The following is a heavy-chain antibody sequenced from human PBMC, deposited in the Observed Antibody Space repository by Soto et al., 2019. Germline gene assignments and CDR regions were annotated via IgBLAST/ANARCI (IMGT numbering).Heavy chain of an antibody. CDR2: IYSGGST. J-gene: IGHJ6*02. V-gene: IGHV3-66*01. CDR3: ARDTPRYCSGGSCYSAYYYGMDV. CDR1: GFTVSSNY. Sequence: EVQLVESGGGLVQPGGSLRLSCAASGFTVSSNYMSWVRQAPGKGLEWVSVIYSGGSTYYADSVKGRFTIFRDNSKNTRYLKRNSLRAEDTAVYYCARDTPRYCSGGSCYSAYYYGMDVWGQGTTVTVSS. D-gene: IGHD2-15*01.